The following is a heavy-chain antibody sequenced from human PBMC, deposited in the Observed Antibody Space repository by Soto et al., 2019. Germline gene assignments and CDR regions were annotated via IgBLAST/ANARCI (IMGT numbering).Heavy chain of an antibody. J-gene: IGHJ4*02. CDR1: GFPFSSYA. CDR3: ARDLSQ. V-gene: IGHV3-48*02. Sequence: DVQLVGSGGGLVQPGGSLRLSCVASGFPFSSYAMHWVRQAPGKGLEWISYINGASTTTFYADSVKGRFTVSRDNAKNSVYLQLSSLRHEDPAFYSWARDLSQWGQGMLVTVSS. CDR2: INGASTTT.